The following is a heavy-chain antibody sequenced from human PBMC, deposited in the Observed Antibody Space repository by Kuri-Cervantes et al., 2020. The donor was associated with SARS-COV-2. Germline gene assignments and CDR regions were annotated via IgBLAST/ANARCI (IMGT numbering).Heavy chain of an antibody. CDR2: ISSSSSYI. D-gene: IGHD3-16*01. CDR3: ARGPIYDYVWGSYRDDAFDI. V-gene: IGHV3-21*01. Sequence: ETLSLTCAASGSTFSSYSMNWVRQAPGKGLEWVSSISSSSSYIYYADSVKGRFTISRDNAKNSLYLQMNSLRAEDTAVYYCARGPIYDYVWGSYRDDAFDIWGQGTMVTVSS. CDR1: GSTFSSYS. J-gene: IGHJ3*02.